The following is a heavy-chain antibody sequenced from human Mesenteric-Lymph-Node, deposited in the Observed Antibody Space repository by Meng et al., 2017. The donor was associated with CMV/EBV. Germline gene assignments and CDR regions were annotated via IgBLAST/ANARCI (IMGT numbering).Heavy chain of an antibody. CDR2: IHYSGTT. Sequence: SETLSLTCTVSGGSISTYFWNWIRQPPGKGLEWIGYIHYSGTTKYNSSLKSRVTISVDTSKNQFSLNLNPVTAADTAVYYCARVGAFDWSIFDYWGQGTLVTVSS. J-gene: IGHJ4*02. CDR1: GGSISTYF. CDR3: ARVGAFDWSIFDY. D-gene: IGHD3-9*01. V-gene: IGHV4-59*01.